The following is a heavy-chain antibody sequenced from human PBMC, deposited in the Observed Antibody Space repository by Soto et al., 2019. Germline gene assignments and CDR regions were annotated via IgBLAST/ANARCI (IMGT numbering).Heavy chain of an antibody. J-gene: IGHJ6*02. D-gene: IGHD3-22*01. CDR1: GFTFSSYG. CDR3: ARDSLNRDREEYYYYYGMDV. Sequence: QVQLVESGGGVVQPGRSLRLSCAASGFTFSSYGMHWVRQAPGKGLEWVAVIWYDGSNKYYADSVKGRFTISRDNSKNTLYLQMNSLRAEDTAVYYCARDSLNRDREEYYYYYGMDVWGQGTTVTVSS. CDR2: IWYDGSNK. V-gene: IGHV3-33*01.